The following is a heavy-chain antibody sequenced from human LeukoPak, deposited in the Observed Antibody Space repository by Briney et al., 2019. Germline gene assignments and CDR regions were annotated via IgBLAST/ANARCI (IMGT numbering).Heavy chain of an antibody. CDR2: INSDSSLM. Sequence: GGSLRLSCAASGFAFSSYSMNWVRQAPGKGLEWVSSINSDSSLMFYAESVKGRFTISRDNARNSLYLQMNSLRAEDTAVYYCIRDLFDDYSLDYWGQGALVTVSS. J-gene: IGHJ4*02. V-gene: IGHV3-21*01. D-gene: IGHD3-16*01. CDR3: IRDLFDDYSLDY. CDR1: GFAFSSYS.